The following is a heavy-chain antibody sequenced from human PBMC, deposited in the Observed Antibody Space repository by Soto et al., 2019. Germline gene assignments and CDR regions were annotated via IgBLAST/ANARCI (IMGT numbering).Heavy chain of an antibody. V-gene: IGHV3-15*01. Sequence: VGSLRLSCAASGFTFSNAWMSWVRQAPGKGLEWVGRIKSKTDGGTTDYAAPVKGRFTISRDDSKNTLYLQMNSLKTEDTAVYYCTTDLYCGGDCYYYGVDVWGQGTTVTVSS. D-gene: IGHD2-21*01. CDR1: GFTFSNAW. CDR2: IKSKTDGGTT. J-gene: IGHJ6*02. CDR3: TTDLYCGGDCYYYGVDV.